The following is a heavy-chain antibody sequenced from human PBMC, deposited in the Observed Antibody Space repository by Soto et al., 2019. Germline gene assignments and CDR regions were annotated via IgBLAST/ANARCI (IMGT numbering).Heavy chain of an antibody. J-gene: IGHJ4*02. CDR2: IYYSGST. V-gene: IGHV4-31*03. Sequence: QVQLQASGPGLVKPSQTLSLTCTVSGGSISSGGYYWSWIRQHPGKGLEWIGYIYYSGSTYYNPSLKSRVTISVDTSKNQFSLKLSSVTAADTAVYYCARGQFGVVTTFDYWGQGTLVTVSS. CDR1: GGSISSGGYY. D-gene: IGHD3-3*01. CDR3: ARGQFGVVTTFDY.